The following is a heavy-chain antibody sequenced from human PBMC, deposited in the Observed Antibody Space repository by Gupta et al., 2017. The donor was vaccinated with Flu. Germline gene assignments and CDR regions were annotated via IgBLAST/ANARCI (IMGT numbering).Heavy chain of an antibody. J-gene: IGHJ6*02. D-gene: IGHD3-22*01. CDR2: ISAYNGNT. Sequence: QVQLVPSGAEVKKPGASVRVSCKAPGYTFTGSGISWVRQALGHGFEWMGWISAYNGNTNYAQKLQGRVTMTTDTSTSTAYMELRSLRSDDTAVYYCARKGGRGYDSSGTWGSYYYGMDVWGQGTTVTVSS. CDR1: GYTFTGSG. V-gene: IGHV1-18*01. CDR3: ARKGGRGYDSSGTWGSYYYGMDV.